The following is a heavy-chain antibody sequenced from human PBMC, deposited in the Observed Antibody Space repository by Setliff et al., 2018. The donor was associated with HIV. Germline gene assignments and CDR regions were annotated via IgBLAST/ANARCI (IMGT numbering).Heavy chain of an antibody. V-gene: IGHV1-8*02. D-gene: IGHD6-6*01. J-gene: IGHJ6*02. Sequence: ASVKVSCKASGYTFTSYDINWVRQATGQGLEWMGWMNPNSGNTGYAQKFQGRVTMTRNTSISTAYMELSSLRSDDTAVYYCARDSLRLPKYTTSWEYYYYYGMDIWGQGTTVTVSS. CDR2: MNPNSGNT. CDR3: ARDSLRLPKYTTSWEYYYYYGMDI. CDR1: GYTFTSYD.